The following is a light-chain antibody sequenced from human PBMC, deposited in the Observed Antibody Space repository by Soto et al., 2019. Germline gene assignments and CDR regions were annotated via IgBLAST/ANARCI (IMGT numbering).Light chain of an antibody. CDR3: QQRSGWHRT. Sequence: EIVLTQSPATLSLSPGERATLSCRASQSIGSYLAWFQQKPGQAPRLLIYDAFNRATGIPTRFSGSGSGTDFTLTISSLEPEDFAVYYCQQRSGWHRTFGQGTRLEI. CDR1: QSIGSY. J-gene: IGKJ5*01. V-gene: IGKV3-11*01. CDR2: DAF.